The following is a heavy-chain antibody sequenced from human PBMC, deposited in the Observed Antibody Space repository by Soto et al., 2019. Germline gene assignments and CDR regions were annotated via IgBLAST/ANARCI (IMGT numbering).Heavy chain of an antibody. CDR2: MNPNSGNT. J-gene: IGHJ3*02. D-gene: IGHD1-26*01. CDR3: AVFSADIVGYDAFDI. V-gene: IGHV1-8*01. Sequence: ASVKVSCKASGYTFTSYDINWVRQATGQGLEWMGWMNPNSGNTGYAQKFQGRVTMTRNTSISTAYMELSSLRSEDTAVYYCAVFSADIVGYDAFDIWGQGTMVTVSS. CDR1: GYTFTSYD.